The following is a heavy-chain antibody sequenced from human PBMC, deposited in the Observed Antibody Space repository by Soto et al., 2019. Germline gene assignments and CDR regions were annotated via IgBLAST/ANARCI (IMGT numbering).Heavy chain of an antibody. V-gene: IGHV1-8*01. Sequence: GASVKVSCKASGYTFTIHDIHWVRQAPGQGLEWMAGLNPHSGETAYAQKFQGRLTMTGNASTSTSYMELRSLRSDDTAVYYCARGSDRSVYYSYFDSWGQGALVIVSS. D-gene: IGHD3-22*01. J-gene: IGHJ4*02. CDR1: GYTFTIHD. CDR3: ARGSDRSVYYSYFDS. CDR2: LNPHSGET.